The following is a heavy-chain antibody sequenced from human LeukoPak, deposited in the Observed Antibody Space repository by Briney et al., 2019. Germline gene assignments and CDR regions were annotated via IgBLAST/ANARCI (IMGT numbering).Heavy chain of an antibody. CDR1: GGSISSSSYY. CDR2: IYYSGST. J-gene: IGHJ4*02. CDR3: ARGAAGDDFSY. V-gene: IGHV4-61*01. Sequence: SETLSLTCTVSGGSISSSSYYWSWIRQPPGKGLEWIGYIYYSGSTNYNPSLKSRVTISVDTSKNQFSLKLSSVTAADTAVYYCARGAAGDDFSYWGQGTLVTVSS. D-gene: IGHD6-13*01.